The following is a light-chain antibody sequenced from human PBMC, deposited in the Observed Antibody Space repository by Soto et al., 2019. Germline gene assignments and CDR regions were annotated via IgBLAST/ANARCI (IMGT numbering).Light chain of an antibody. CDR1: SSDVGGYNY. Sequence: QSALTQPASVSGSPGQSITISCTGTSSDVGGYNYVSWYQQHPGKAPKLMIYEVSNRPSGVSNRFSGSKSGNTASLTISGLQAEDEADYYCSSYTSSLWVFGGGTKVTAL. V-gene: IGLV2-14*01. J-gene: IGLJ3*02. CDR2: EVS. CDR3: SSYTSSLWV.